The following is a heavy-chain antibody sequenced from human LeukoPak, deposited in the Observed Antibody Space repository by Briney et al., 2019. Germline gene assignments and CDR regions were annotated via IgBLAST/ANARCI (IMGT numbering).Heavy chain of an antibody. D-gene: IGHD3-3*01. J-gene: IGHJ4*02. Sequence: PGGSLRLSCAASGFTFSSYGMHWVRQAPCKGLEWVAFIRYDGSNKYYADSVKGRFTISRDNSKNTLYLQMNSLRAEDTAVHYCAKDLSITIFGVVAMGEYYFDYWGREPWSPSPQ. CDR1: GFTFSSYG. V-gene: IGHV3-30*02. CDR2: IRYDGSNK. CDR3: AKDLSITIFGVVAMGEYYFDY.